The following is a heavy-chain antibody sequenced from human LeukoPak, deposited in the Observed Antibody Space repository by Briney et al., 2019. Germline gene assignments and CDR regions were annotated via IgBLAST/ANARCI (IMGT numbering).Heavy chain of an antibody. CDR1: GFTFSSYE. CDR3: AREFSLYCGGDCYSDY. D-gene: IGHD2-21*02. V-gene: IGHV3-48*03. J-gene: IGHJ4*02. CDR2: ISSSGSTI. Sequence: GGSLRLSCAASGFTFSSYEVNWVRQAPGKGLEWVSYISSSGSTIYYADSVKGRFTISRDNAKNSLYLQMNSLRAEDTAVYYCAREFSLYCGGDCYSDYWGQGTLVTVSS.